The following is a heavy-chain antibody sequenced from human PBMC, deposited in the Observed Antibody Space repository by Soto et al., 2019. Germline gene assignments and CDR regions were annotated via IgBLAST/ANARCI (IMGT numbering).Heavy chain of an antibody. Sequence: GGSLRLSCIVSGFTFNSFAMQWVRQAPGKGLEWVAVISHDGSKTYTADSVKGRFTISRYKSKNTLFLQMNGLRPDDTAVYYCAKSAYYDISTGYYLSHWDHGTLVTVSS. CDR3: AKSAYYDISTGYYLSH. D-gene: IGHD3-9*01. CDR2: ISHDGSKT. V-gene: IGHV3-30-3*02. CDR1: GFTFNSFA. J-gene: IGHJ4*01.